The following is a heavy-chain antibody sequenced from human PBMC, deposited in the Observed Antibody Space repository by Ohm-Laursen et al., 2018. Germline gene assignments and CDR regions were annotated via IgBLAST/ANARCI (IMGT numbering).Heavy chain of an antibody. V-gene: IGHV3-74*01. CDR2: INGDGTIT. D-gene: IGHD5-24*01. Sequence: SLRLSCAASGFTFSNYCMHWVRQAPGRGLVWFSGINGDGTITNYVDSVKGRFTITRDNAKNTVNLKMRSLRAEDSAVYYCARHDGYGRWGQGTRVTVSS. J-gene: IGHJ4*02. CDR1: GFTFSNYC. CDR3: ARHDGYGR.